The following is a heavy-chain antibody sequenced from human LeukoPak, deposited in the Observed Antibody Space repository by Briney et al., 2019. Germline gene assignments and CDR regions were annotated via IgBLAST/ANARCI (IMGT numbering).Heavy chain of an antibody. J-gene: IGHJ4*02. D-gene: IGHD6-19*01. CDR3: ARERAVAGSDY. Sequence: GGSLRLSCAASGFTFSDYSMHWVRQSPGKGLEWVAVGLYDGETKYYADSVKGRFTISRDNSKNTLYLQMNSLRAEDTAVYYCARERAVAGSDYWGQGTLVTVSS. V-gene: IGHV3-30*03. CDR1: GFTFSDYS. CDR2: GLYDGETK.